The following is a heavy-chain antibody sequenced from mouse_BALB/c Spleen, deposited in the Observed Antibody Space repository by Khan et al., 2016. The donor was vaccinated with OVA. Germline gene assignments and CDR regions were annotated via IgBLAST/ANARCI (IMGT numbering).Heavy chain of an antibody. CDR2: INTYTGEP. Sequence: QIQLVQSGPEVKKPGETVKISCKASGHTFTKFGMNWVKQAPGKGLKWMGWINTYTGEPTYADDFNGRFSFSLETSASTAYLQINILKNEDTATYFCARPPYVSYVLDNWGQGTSVTVSS. V-gene: IGHV9-3-1*01. CDR3: ARPPYVSYVLDN. D-gene: IGHD1-1*01. J-gene: IGHJ4*01. CDR1: GHTFTKFG.